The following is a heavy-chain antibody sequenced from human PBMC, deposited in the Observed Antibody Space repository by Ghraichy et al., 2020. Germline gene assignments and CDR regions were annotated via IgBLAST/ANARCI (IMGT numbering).Heavy chain of an antibody. D-gene: IGHD2-2*02. CDR2: ISSSSSYI. CDR3: ARVWDCSSTSCYTDYYYYYGMDV. V-gene: IGHV3-21*01. J-gene: IGHJ6*02. CDR1: GFTFSSYS. Sequence: GGSLRLSCAASGFTFSSYSMNWVRQAPGKGLEWVSSISSSSSYIYYADSVKGRFTISRDNAKNSLYLQMNSLRAEDTAVYYCARVWDCSSTSCYTDYYYYYGMDVWGQGTTVTVSS.